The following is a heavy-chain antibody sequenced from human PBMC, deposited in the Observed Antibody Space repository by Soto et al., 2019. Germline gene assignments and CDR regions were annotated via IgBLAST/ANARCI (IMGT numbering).Heavy chain of an antibody. CDR1: GFTFSSYS. V-gene: IGHV3-21*01. Sequence: GGSLRLSCAASGFTFSSYSMNWVRQAPGKGLEWVSSISSSSSYIYYADSVKGRFTISRDNAKNSLYLQMNSLRAEDTAVYYCARDPYCSSTSCYKIHFDYWGQGTLVTVSS. D-gene: IGHD2-2*02. CDR3: ARDPYCSSTSCYKIHFDY. J-gene: IGHJ4*02. CDR2: ISSSSSYI.